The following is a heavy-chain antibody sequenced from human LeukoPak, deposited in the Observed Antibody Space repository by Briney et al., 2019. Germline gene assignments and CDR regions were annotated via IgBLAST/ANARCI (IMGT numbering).Heavy chain of an antibody. V-gene: IGHV3-23*01. J-gene: IGHJ4*02. CDR1: GFTFSNHL. CDR3: ATEPSYYGSGSDY. Sequence: GGSLRLSCAVSGFTFSNHLMSWVRQAPGKGLEWVSTIRGDGSGTYYADSVKGRFTISRDNSKNTLYLQMNSLRAEDTAVYYCATEPSYYGSGSDYWGQGTLVTVSS. CDR2: IRGDGSGT. D-gene: IGHD3-10*01.